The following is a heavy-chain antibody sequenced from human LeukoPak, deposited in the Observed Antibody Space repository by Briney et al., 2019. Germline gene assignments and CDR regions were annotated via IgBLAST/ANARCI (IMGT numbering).Heavy chain of an antibody. CDR2: IYSGGNT. V-gene: IGHV3-53*01. J-gene: IGHJ4*02. CDR1: GFTVSSSY. D-gene: IGHD1-26*01. CDR3: AKTDKYSGSYYKGDYFDY. Sequence: GGSLRLSCAASGFTVSSSYMTWVRQAPRKGLEWVSVIYSGGNTYYADSVKGRFTISRDNSKNTLYLQMNSLRAEDTAVYYCAKTDKYSGSYYKGDYFDYWGQGTLVTVSS.